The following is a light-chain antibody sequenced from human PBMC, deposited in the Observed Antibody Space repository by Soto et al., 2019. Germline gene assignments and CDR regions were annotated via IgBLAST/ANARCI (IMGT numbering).Light chain of an antibody. J-gene: IGLJ3*02. CDR2: NNN. CDR1: SSNIGSNV. V-gene: IGLV1-44*01. CDR3: TAWDDSLNGVL. Sequence: QSVLTQPPSASGTPRQRVTISCSGSSSNIGSNVVNWYQQLPGTAPKVVIYNNNQRPSGVPDRFSASKSGTSASLAIRGLQSEDEAEYYCTAWDDSLNGVLFGGGTKLTVL.